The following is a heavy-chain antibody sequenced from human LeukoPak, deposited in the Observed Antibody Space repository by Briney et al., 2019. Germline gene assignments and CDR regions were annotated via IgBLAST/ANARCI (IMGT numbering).Heavy chain of an antibody. CDR2: IKGDGSTT. CDR3: ARLGTTGETY. Sequence: PGGSLRLSCAAPGFTLSGYWMHWVRHTPGKGLVWVSRIKGDGSTTSYADSVKGRFTISRDNAKNTLYLQMNSLRAEDTAVYYCARLGTTGETYWGQGILVTVSS. J-gene: IGHJ4*02. CDR1: GFTLSGYW. V-gene: IGHV3-74*01. D-gene: IGHD4-17*01.